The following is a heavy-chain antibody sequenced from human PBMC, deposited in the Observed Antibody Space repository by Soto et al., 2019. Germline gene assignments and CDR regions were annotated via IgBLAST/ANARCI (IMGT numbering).Heavy chain of an antibody. Sequence: QLLLQESGPGLVKPSETLSLTCTVSGDSVSNSGYYWGWIRQSPGKRLEWIGGVSFSGSKYYNPSLRSRVTSSADTSKPLISLKMRSVTDADTAVYYCARGSTWQGRDWFDPWGQGTLVTVSS. D-gene: IGHD6-13*01. CDR1: GDSVSNSGYY. V-gene: IGHV4-39*01. CDR2: VSFSGSK. J-gene: IGHJ5*02. CDR3: ARGSTWQGRDWFDP.